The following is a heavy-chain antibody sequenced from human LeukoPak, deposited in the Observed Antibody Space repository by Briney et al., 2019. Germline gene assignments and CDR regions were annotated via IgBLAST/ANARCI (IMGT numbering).Heavy chain of an antibody. CDR1: GFTFSSYG. CDR3: ARDPRKNKKIAVAAPFDY. Sequence: GGSLRLSCAASGFTFSSYGMHWVRQAPGKGLGWVAVIWYDGSNKYYADSVKGRFTISRDNSKNTLYLQMNSLRAEDTAVYYCARDPRKNKKIAVAAPFDYWGQGTLVTVSS. J-gene: IGHJ4*02. CDR2: IWYDGSNK. V-gene: IGHV3-33*01. D-gene: IGHD6-19*01.